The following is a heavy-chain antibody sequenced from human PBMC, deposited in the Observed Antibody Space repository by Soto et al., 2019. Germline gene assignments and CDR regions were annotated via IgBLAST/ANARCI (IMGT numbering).Heavy chain of an antibody. D-gene: IGHD4-4*01. CDR3: VRGGSNYAS. CDR1: GFTFSDSW. Sequence: EVQLVESGGGLVQPGGSLRLSCTASGFTFSDSWMTWVRQAPGKGLEWVARIKPDESEKKYADSVKGRFSISRDNAKNSIYLQMDSLGGEGTAVYYCVRGGSNYASWGQGTLVTVSS. CDR2: IKPDESEK. V-gene: IGHV3-7*01. J-gene: IGHJ5*02.